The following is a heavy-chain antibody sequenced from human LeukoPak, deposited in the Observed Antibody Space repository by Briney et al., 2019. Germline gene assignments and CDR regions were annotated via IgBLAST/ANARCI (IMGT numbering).Heavy chain of an antibody. J-gene: IGHJ4*02. CDR1: GFTFTNYG. CDR2: VWSDGTNK. D-gene: IGHD3-10*01. V-gene: IGHV3-33*01. Sequence: GGSLRLPCAASGFTFTNYGIHWVRQAPGKGLEWVAVVWSDGTNKYYADSVKGRFTISRDNSKNTVYLQMNSLRAEDTAVYYCARDHVINQAPPGFWGQGTLVTVSS. CDR3: ARDHVINQAPPGF.